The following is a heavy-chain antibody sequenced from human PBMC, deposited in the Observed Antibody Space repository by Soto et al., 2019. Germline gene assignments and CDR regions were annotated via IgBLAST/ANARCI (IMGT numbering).Heavy chain of an antibody. CDR3: AGNVAAAGTDY. Sequence: GGSLRLSCAASGLTFSSYSMNWVRQAPGKGLEWVSYISSSSSTIYYADSVKGRFTISRDKAKNSLYLQMNSLRAEDTAVYYCAGNVAAAGTDYWGQGTLVTVSS. CDR1: GLTFSSYS. CDR2: ISSSSSTI. V-gene: IGHV3-48*01. J-gene: IGHJ4*02. D-gene: IGHD6-13*01.